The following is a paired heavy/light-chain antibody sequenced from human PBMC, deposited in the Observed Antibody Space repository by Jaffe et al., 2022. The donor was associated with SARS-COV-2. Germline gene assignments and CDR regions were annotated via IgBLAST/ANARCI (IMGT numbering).Light chain of an antibody. J-gene: IGKJ1*01. CDR3: QQTYSTPPT. V-gene: IGKV1-39*01. Sequence: DIQMTQSPSSLSASVGDRVTIACRASQIISNYLNWYQQKPGKAPKLLIYTASSLQSGVPSRFSGSGSGTDFTLTISSLQPEDFATYYCQQTYSTPPTFGQGTKVEIK. CDR1: QIISNY. CDR2: TAS.
Heavy chain of an antibody. CDR3: ARAGYSAYDHFDY. V-gene: IGHV4-38-2*02. CDR1: GYSISSGYY. J-gene: IGHJ4*02. CDR2: ISNSGST. Sequence: QVQLQESGPGLVKPSETLSVTCTVSGYSISSGYYWGWIRQPPGKGLEWIGSISNSGSTSYNPSLRSRVTISADTSKNHFSLRLSSVTAADTAVYYCARAGYSAYDHFDYWGQGTLVTVSS. D-gene: IGHD5-12*01.